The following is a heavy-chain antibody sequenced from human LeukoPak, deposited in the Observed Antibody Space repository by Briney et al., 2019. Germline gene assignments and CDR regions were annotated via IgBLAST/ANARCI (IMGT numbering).Heavy chain of an antibody. D-gene: IGHD2-2*01. J-gene: IGHJ4*02. CDR2: IYTSGST. Sequence: PSETLSLTCTVTGGSISSGSYSWSWIRQPAGKGLEWIGRIYTSGSTNYNPSLKSRVTISVDTSKNQFSLKLSSVTAADTAVYYCARESPVVPAAMVVFDYWGQGTLVTVSS. CDR1: GGSISSGSYS. V-gene: IGHV4-61*02. CDR3: ARESPVVPAAMVVFDY.